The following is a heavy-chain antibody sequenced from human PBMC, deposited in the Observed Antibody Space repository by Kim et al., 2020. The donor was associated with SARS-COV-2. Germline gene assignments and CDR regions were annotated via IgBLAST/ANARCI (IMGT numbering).Heavy chain of an antibody. V-gene: IGHV4-59*01. D-gene: IGHD7-27*01. CDR3: ARGTSWASYYFDY. Sequence: SETLSLTCAVSGGSIGTYFWSWIRQPPGKGLEWIGYIYYSGNTNYNPSLKSRVTISVDTSQNYFSLKLSSVTAADTAVYYCARGTSWASYYFDYWGQGT. J-gene: IGHJ4*02. CDR1: GGSIGTYF. CDR2: IYYSGNT.